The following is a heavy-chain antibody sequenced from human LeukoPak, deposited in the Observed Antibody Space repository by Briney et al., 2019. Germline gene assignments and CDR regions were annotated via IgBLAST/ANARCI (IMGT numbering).Heavy chain of an antibody. V-gene: IGHV3-30-3*01. CDR2: ISYDGSNK. D-gene: IGHD5-24*01. J-gene: IGHJ4*02. CDR1: GFTFSSYA. CDR3: AKDWAGSDKRYYFDC. Sequence: GGSLRLSCAASGFTFSSYAMHWVRQAPGKGLEWVAVISYDGSNKYYADSVKGRFTISRDNSKNTLYLQMNSLRAEDTAVYYCAKDWAGSDKRYYFDCWGQGTLVTVSS.